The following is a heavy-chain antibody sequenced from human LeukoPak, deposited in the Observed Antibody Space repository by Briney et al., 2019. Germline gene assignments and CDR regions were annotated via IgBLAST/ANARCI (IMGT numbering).Heavy chain of an antibody. CDR3: AHKQPHRGGDCYLFDY. CDR1: GFSLSTSGVG. J-gene: IGHJ4*02. CDR2: IYWDDDK. Sequence: SGPTLVKPTQTLTLTCTFSGFSLSTSGVGVGWIRQPPGKALEWLALIYWDDDKRYSPSLKSRLTITKDTSKNQVVLTMTNMDPVDTATYYCAHKQPHRGGDCYLFDYWGQGTLVTVSS. V-gene: IGHV2-5*02. D-gene: IGHD2-21*02.